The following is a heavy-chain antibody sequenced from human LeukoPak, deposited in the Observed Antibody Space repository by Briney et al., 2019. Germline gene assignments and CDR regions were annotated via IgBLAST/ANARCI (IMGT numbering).Heavy chain of an antibody. V-gene: IGHV3-20*04. Sequence: GGSLRLSCTASGFTFNDYGMRWVRQAPGRGLEWIGGINSNSGGTGYADNVKGRFNMSRDKAKNSVYLQLNSLRGEDTAVYYCAKGSGYEAQYYYYYMDVWGKGTTVTISS. CDR3: AKGSGYEAQYYYYYMDV. D-gene: IGHD5-12*01. CDR1: GFTFNDYG. CDR2: INSNSGGT. J-gene: IGHJ6*03.